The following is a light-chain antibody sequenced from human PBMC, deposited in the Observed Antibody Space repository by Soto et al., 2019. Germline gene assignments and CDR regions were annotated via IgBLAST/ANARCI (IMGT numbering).Light chain of an antibody. J-gene: IGKJ1*01. Sequence: DVVMTQSPLSLPVTLGQPASISCRSTQSLIFIDGDTYLNWFQQRPGQSPRRLIYKVSNRDSGVPDGFRGSGSGTDFTLQISRVEAEDVGIYYCMQGAHWPPTFGQGTKVEI. CDR2: KVS. V-gene: IGKV2-30*01. CDR1: QSLIFIDGDTY. CDR3: MQGAHWPPT.